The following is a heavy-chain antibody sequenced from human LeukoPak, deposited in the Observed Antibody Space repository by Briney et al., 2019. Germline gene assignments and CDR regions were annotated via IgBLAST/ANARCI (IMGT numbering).Heavy chain of an antibody. CDR3: ARVIGGYGDY. Sequence: PGGSVRLSCAASGFTSSSYSMDWVRQAPGKGREWVSSISSSSSYIYYADSVKGRFTISRDNAKNSLYLQMNSLRAEDTAVYYCARVIGGYGDYWGQGTLVTVSS. D-gene: IGHD5-12*01. J-gene: IGHJ4*02. CDR1: GFTSSSYS. CDR2: ISSSSSYI. V-gene: IGHV3-21*01.